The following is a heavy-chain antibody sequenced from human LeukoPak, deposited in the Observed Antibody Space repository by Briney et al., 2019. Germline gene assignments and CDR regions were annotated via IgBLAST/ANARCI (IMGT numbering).Heavy chain of an antibody. CDR2: IYTSGST. Sequence: SETLSLTCTVSGGSISSYYWSWIRQPPGKGLEWIGRIYTSGSTNYNPSLKSRVTMSADTSKNQFSLKLSSVTAADTAVYYCARGPGGWGSRYIDLWGRGTLVTVSS. D-gene: IGHD3-16*01. J-gene: IGHJ2*01. CDR3: ARGPGGWGSRYIDL. CDR1: GGSISSYY. V-gene: IGHV4-4*07.